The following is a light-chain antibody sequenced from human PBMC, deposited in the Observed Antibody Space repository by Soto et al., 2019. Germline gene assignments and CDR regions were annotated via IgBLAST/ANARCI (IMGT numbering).Light chain of an antibody. CDR1: ISDVGGYNY. CDR2: EVS. J-gene: IGLJ3*02. CDR3: TSKTTTNTWV. V-gene: IGLV2-14*01. Sequence: QSAPTQPASVSGSPGQSITISCTGTISDVGGYNYVSWYQQYPGKAPKLIIYEVSNRPSGVSNRFSGSKSGNTASLTISGLQAEDEADYYCTSKTTTNTWVFGGGTKLTVL.